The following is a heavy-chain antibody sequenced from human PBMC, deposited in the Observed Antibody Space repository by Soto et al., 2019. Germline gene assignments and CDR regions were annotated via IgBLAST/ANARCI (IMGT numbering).Heavy chain of an antibody. J-gene: IGHJ6*02. Sequence: GESLKISCKGPGYTFTHYWIGWVRQLPGKGLAWMGIMYPGDSDTKYNPSFQGQVTISADKSITTTYLQWSSLKASDTAIYYCAASIFYYGMDVWGQGTTVTVSS. CDR2: MYPGDSDT. V-gene: IGHV5-51*01. CDR1: GYTFTHYW. CDR3: AASIFYYGMDV.